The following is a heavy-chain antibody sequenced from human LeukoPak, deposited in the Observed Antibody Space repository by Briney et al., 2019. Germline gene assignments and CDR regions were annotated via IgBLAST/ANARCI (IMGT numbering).Heavy chain of an antibody. D-gene: IGHD1-1*01. Sequence: PSETLSLTCSVSGASISSGSNYWGRIRQPPGKTLEWIGSIYSSGSTYYNSSLQSRVIIIIDTPKNHFSLTLSSVTAADTAVYFCARGRVSSSTWYSTYYYYFYMDVWGKGTAVTVSS. CDR3: ARGRVSSSTWYSTYYYYFYMDV. CDR2: IYSSGST. CDR1: GASISSGSNY. V-gene: IGHV4-39*07. J-gene: IGHJ6*03.